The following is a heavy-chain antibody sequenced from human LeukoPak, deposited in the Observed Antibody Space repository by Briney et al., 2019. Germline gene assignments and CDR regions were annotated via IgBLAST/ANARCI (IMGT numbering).Heavy chain of an antibody. J-gene: IGHJ6*01. CDR3: CTTWPTYYYGLDV. V-gene: IGHV4-4*02. Sequence: SETLSLTCAVSGVSFSASTWWTWVRQPPGKGLEWIGEIYNTGGIKYNPSLEGRVTISIDDSNHFSLRLTSVTAADTAVYYCCTTWPTYYYGLDVWGRGTSVSVSS. CDR2: IYNTGGI. D-gene: IGHD2-2*01. CDR1: GVSFSASTW.